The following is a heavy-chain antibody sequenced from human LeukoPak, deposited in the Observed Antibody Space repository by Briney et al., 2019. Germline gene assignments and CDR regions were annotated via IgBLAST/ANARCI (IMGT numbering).Heavy chain of an antibody. CDR3: ARGLVVNSNYYYMDV. D-gene: IGHD2-15*01. V-gene: IGHV4-4*07. CDR2: IYTSGST. Sequence: PSETLSLTGTVSGGAISSYYWSWIRQPAGKGLEWIGRIYTSGSTNYNPSLKSRVTMSVDTSKNQFSLKLSSVTAADTAVYYCARGLVVNSNYYYMDVWGKGTTVTISS. CDR1: GGAISSYY. J-gene: IGHJ6*03.